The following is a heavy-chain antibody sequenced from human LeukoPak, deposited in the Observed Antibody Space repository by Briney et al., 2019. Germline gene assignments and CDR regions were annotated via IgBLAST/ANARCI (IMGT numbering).Heavy chain of an antibody. J-gene: IGHJ4*02. CDR3: AREAGRGKTDY. CDR2: IYYSGST. Sequence: PSETLSLTCTVSGGSISSGDFYWSWIRQPPGKGLEWIGYIYYSGSTYYNPSLKSRVTISVDTSKNQFSLKLSSVTAADTAVYYCAREAGRGKTDYWGQGTLVTVSS. V-gene: IGHV4-61*08. D-gene: IGHD6-13*01. CDR1: GGSISSGDFY.